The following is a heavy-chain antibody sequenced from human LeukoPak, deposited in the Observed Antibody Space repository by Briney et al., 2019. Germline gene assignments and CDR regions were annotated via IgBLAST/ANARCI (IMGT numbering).Heavy chain of an antibody. CDR2: ISNDGNYI. V-gene: IGHV3-21*01. D-gene: IGHD2-2*02. J-gene: IGHJ3*01. Sequence: GGSLRLSCAASGFTFSIYSMSWVRQAPGKGLEWVSAISNDGNYIYYADSLKGRFTISRDNAKKSLYLQMNSLRAEDTAVYYCARPLYCSGDTCYTGPDAFDLWGQGTMVTVSS. CDR1: GFTFSIYS. CDR3: ARPLYCSGDTCYTGPDAFDL.